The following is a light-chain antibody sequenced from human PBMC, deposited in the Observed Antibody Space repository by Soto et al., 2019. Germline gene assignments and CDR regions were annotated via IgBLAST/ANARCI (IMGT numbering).Light chain of an antibody. CDR1: QSISSN. Sequence: LGLTQSPATLSVTPAERAALSCRASQSISSNLAWYQQKPGQAPRLLIYGASTRATGIPARFSGSGSGTDFTLTISSLQSEDFAAYYCQQYNKWPPITFGQGTRLEIK. V-gene: IGKV3-15*01. CDR3: QQYNKWPPIT. CDR2: GAS. J-gene: IGKJ5*01.